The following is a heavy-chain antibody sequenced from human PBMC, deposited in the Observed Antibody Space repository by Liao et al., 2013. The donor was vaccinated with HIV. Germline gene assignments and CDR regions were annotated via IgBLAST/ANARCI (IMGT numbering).Heavy chain of an antibody. J-gene: IGHJ2*01. Sequence: QLQLQESGSGLVKPSETLSLTCAVSGGSISSGGFSWSWIRQPPGKGLEWIGNIIHSGSTYYNPSLKSRVTISVNRSKNQFSLRLSSVTAADTAVYSCARDRCLGGIRECGFDLWGRGTLVTVSS. V-gene: IGHV4-30-2*05. D-gene: IGHD3-16*01. CDR1: GGSISSGGFS. CDR2: IIHSGST. CDR3: ARDRCLGGIRECGFDL.